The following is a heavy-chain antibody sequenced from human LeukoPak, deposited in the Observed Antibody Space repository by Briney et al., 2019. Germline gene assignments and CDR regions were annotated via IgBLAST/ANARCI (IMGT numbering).Heavy chain of an antibody. D-gene: IGHD3-10*01. Sequence: GRSLRLSCAASGFTFDDYAMHWVRQAPGKGLEWVSGISWNSGSIGYADSVKGRFTISRDNAKNSLYLQMNSLRAEDTAVYYCAIAVGGRAFDIWGQGTMVTVSS. J-gene: IGHJ3*02. CDR2: ISWNSGSI. CDR1: GFTFDDYA. V-gene: IGHV3-9*01. CDR3: AIAVGGRAFDI.